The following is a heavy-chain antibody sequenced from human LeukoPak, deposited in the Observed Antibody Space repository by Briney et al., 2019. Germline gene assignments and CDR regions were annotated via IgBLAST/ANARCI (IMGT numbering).Heavy chain of an antibody. CDR2: IYYSGST. V-gene: IGHV4-31*03. CDR1: GGSISSGGYY. D-gene: IGHD3-10*01. J-gene: IGHJ5*02. Sequence: SQTLSLTCTVSGGSISSGGYYWGWTRQHPGKGLEWIGYIYYSGSTYYNPSLKSRVTISVDTSKNQFSLKLSSVTAADTAVYYCARGAAMVRGVISDWFDPWGQGTLVTVSS. CDR3: ARGAAMVRGVISDWFDP.